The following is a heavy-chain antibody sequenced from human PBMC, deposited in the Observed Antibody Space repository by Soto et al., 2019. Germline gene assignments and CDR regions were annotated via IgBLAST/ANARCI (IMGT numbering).Heavy chain of an antibody. V-gene: IGHV4-4*02. Sequence: QVQLQESGPGLVKPSGTLSLTCAVSGGSITSSNWWSWVRQSPGKGLEWIGEIYHSGSTNYNPSLKSRVTISVDTSKHQFSLKLNSVTAADTAVYYCARDVRFLDWLAGWFDPWGQGTLVTVSS. CDR2: IYHSGST. CDR3: ARDVRFLDWLAGWFDP. J-gene: IGHJ5*02. CDR1: GGSITSSNW. D-gene: IGHD3-3*01.